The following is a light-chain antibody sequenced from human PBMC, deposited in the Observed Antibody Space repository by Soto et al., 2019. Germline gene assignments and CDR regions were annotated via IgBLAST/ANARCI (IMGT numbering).Light chain of an antibody. V-gene: IGKV3D-15*01. Sequence: EIVLTQSPDTLAVSPGEVATLSCWASQSVTSNLAWYQQKRGQAPRLXXYAASTRATGVPARFSGSGSGTEFTLTISSLQSEDFAVYYCQQYNNWPPITFGQGTRLEIK. CDR3: QQYNNWPPIT. J-gene: IGKJ5*01. CDR1: QSVTSN. CDR2: AAS.